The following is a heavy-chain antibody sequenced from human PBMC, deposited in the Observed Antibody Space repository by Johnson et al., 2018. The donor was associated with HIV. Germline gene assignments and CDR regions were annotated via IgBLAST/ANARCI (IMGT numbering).Heavy chain of an antibody. Sequence: QMLLVESGGGVVQPGRSLRVSCGASGFTFSSHDMHWVRQAPGKGLEWVAVISYDGSNQYCADSVKGRFTISRDNSKNTLYLQMNSLRAEDTAVYYCARDGGSTRGDAFDIWGQGTMVTVSS. J-gene: IGHJ3*02. D-gene: IGHD1-26*01. CDR2: ISYDGSNQ. CDR3: ARDGGSTRGDAFDI. V-gene: IGHV3-30*03. CDR1: GFTFSSHD.